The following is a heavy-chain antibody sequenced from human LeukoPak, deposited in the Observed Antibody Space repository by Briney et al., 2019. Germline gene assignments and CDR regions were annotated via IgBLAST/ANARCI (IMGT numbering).Heavy chain of an antibody. J-gene: IGHJ6*02. CDR2: ISYDGSNK. Sequence: GGSLRLSCAASGFTFSSYAMHWVRQAPGKGLEWVAVISYDGSNKYYADSVKGRFTISRDNSKNTLYLQMNSLRAEDTAVYYCARTKYCSSTRCCPIGYYYYGMDVWGQGTTVTVSS. CDR1: GFTFSSYA. CDR3: ARTKYCSSTRCCPIGYYYYGMDV. V-gene: IGHV3-30-3*01. D-gene: IGHD2-2*01.